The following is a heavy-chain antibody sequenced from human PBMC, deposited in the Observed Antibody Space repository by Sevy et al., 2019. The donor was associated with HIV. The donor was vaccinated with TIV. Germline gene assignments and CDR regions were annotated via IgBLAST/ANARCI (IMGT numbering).Heavy chain of an antibody. CDR3: ARDPGNSGSY. V-gene: IGHV3-30*04. J-gene: IGHJ4*02. CDR1: GFTFSTYA. Sequence: GGSLRLSCAASGFTFSTYAMHWLRQAPGKGLEWVAVISHDERTTYYADSVKGRFTISRDNSKNTLYLQMDSLRPEDTTIYYCARDPGNSGSYWGQGTLVTISS. D-gene: IGHD1-1*01. CDR2: ISHDERTT.